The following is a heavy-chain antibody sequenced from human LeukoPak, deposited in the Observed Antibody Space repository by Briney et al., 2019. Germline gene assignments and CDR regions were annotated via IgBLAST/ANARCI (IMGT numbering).Heavy chain of an antibody. CDR3: ARHIAAAGTGFDT. D-gene: IGHD6-13*01. J-gene: IGHJ5*02. CDR1: GGSISSSSSY. V-gene: IGHV4-39*01. Sequence: SETLSLTCTVSGGSISSSSSYWGWIRQPPGKGLEWIGSMYYTVSTYYNPSLKSRVTISADTSKNQFSLKLSSVTAADTAVYYCARHIAAAGTGFDTWGQGTLVTVSS. CDR2: MYYTVST.